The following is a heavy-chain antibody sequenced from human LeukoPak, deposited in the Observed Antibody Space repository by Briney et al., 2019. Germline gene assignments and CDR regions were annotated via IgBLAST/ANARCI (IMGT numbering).Heavy chain of an antibody. Sequence: ASVKVSCKASGYTFTSYDINWVRQATGQGLEWMGWMNPNSGNTGYAQKFQGRVTMTRNTSISTAYMELSSLRSEDTAVYYCAGVELAGYNADYWGQGTLVTVSS. CDR2: MNPNSGNT. D-gene: IGHD5-24*01. CDR3: AGVELAGYNADY. V-gene: IGHV1-8*01. CDR1: GYTFTSYD. J-gene: IGHJ4*02.